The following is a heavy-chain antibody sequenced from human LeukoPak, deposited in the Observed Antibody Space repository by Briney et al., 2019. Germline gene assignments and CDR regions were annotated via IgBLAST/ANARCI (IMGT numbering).Heavy chain of an antibody. D-gene: IGHD2-2*01. V-gene: IGHV1-18*01. Sequence: ASVKVSCKASGYTFTGYGISWVRQAPGQGLEWMGWISAYNGNTNYAQKLQGRVTMTTDTSTSTAYMELRSLRSDDTAVYYCAREFYCSSTSCYSGGDYWGQGTLVTVSS. CDR1: GYTFTGYG. CDR3: AREFYCSSTSCYSGGDY. CDR2: ISAYNGNT. J-gene: IGHJ4*02.